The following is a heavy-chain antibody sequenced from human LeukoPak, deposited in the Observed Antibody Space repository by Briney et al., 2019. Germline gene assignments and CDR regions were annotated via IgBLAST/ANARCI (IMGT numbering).Heavy chain of an antibody. CDR2: IIPIFGTA. Sequence: LVKVSCKASGGTFRRYAISWVRQAPGEGLEWMGGIIPIFGTANYAQKFQGRVTITADESTSTAYMELSSLRSEDTAVYYCATIPPGFFCSGYYFDYWGQGTLVTVSS. J-gene: IGHJ4*02. CDR1: GGTFRRYA. CDR3: ATIPPGFFCSGYYFDY. D-gene: IGHD3-3*01. V-gene: IGHV1-69*13.